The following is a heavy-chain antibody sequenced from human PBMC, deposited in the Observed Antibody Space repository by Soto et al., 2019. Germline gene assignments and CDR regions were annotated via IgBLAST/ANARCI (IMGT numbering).Heavy chain of an antibody. V-gene: IGHV1-46*03. CDR2: INPSGGST. J-gene: IGHJ2*01. CDR3: ASVLAPERTSYWYFDL. Sequence: GASVKVSWKASGYTFTSYYMHWVRQAPGQGLEWMGIINPSGGSTSYAQKFQGRVTMTRDTSTSTVYMELSSLRSEDTAVYYCASVLAPERTSYWYFDLWGRGTLVTVSS. CDR1: GYTFTSYY.